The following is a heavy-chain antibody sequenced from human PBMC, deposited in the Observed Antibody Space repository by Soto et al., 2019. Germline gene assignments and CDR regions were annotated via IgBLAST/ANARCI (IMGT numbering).Heavy chain of an antibody. V-gene: IGHV3-74*01. Sequence: GGSLRLSCAASGVTFSTTWMHWVRQVPEKGLEWVSYINSDGSSTTYADSVRGRFTISRDNAKNTLYLQMNSLRAEDTAVYYCARDGNWYFNSWGQGTQVTVSS. J-gene: IGHJ4*02. CDR2: INSDGSST. CDR3: ARDGNWYFNS. CDR1: GVTFSTTW. D-gene: IGHD1-1*01.